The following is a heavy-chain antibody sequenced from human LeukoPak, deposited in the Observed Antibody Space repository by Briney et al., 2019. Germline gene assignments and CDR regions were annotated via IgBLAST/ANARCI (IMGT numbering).Heavy chain of an antibody. V-gene: IGHV1-2*02. D-gene: IGHD2-21*01. CDR1: GYSFTDYY. CDR2: INPNSGGT. Sequence: GASVKVSCKTSGYSFTDYYMHWVRQAPGQGLEWMGWINPNSGGTSSAQKFQGRVTMTRDMSITTVYMEMSWLTSDDTAIYYCARADRLHGGPYLIGPWGQGTLVTVSS. CDR3: ARADRLHGGPYLIGP. J-gene: IGHJ5*02.